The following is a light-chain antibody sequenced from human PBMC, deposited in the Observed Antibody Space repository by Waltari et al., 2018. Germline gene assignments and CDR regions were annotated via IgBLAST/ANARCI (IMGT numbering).Light chain of an antibody. Sequence: DIQMTQSPSSLSASVGDRVAITCRASQTVNIFLNWYQQTPGNAPKILIYSASSLQSGAPSRFSGSRFGTNFTLTISSLQPEDFTTYYCQQSYSSPLTFGQGTKVEIK. J-gene: IGKJ1*01. CDR1: QTVNIF. V-gene: IGKV1-39*01. CDR3: QQSYSSPLT. CDR2: SAS.